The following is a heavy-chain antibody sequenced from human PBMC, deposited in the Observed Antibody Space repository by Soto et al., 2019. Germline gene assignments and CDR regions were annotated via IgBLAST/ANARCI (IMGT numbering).Heavy chain of an antibody. J-gene: IGHJ5*02. CDR1: GGSISSGGYY. D-gene: IGHD3-3*01. CDR3: ARGGTYYDFWSGYYGVWFDP. CDR2: IYYSGST. Sequence: QVQLQESGPGLVKPSQTLSLTCTVSGGSISSGGYYWSWIRQHPGKGLEWIGYIYYSGSTYYNPSLKRRVTISVDTSKNQFSLKLSSVTAADTAVYYCARGGTYYDFWSGYYGVWFDPWGQGTLVTVSS. V-gene: IGHV4-31*03.